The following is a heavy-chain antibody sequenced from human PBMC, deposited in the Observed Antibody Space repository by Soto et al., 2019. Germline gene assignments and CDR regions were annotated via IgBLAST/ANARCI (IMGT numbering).Heavy chain of an antibody. CDR1: GFTFSNYW. CDR3: ARDSPFDDSSAYLDY. Sequence: PGGSLRLSCAASGFTFSNYWMSWVRQAPGKGLEWVANIKQDGSKKYYVDSVKGRLTISRDNAKNSLYLQMNSLRPEDTAVYYCARDSPFDDSSAYLDYWGQGTLVTVSS. D-gene: IGHD3-22*01. J-gene: IGHJ4*02. V-gene: IGHV3-7*01. CDR2: IKQDGSKK.